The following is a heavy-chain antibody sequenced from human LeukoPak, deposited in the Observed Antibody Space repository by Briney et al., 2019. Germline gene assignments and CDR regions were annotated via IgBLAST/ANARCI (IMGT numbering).Heavy chain of an antibody. D-gene: IGHD3-10*01. CDR2: FIPIFGTA. Sequence: SVKVSCKASGGTFSSYAISWVRQAPGQGLEWMGGFIPIFGTANYAQKFQGRVTITADESTSTAYMELSSLRSEGTAVYYCARRSYYYGSGSHEKTYYYYGMDVWGQGTTVTVSS. J-gene: IGHJ6*02. CDR3: ARRSYYYGSGSHEKTYYYYGMDV. CDR1: GGTFSSYA. V-gene: IGHV1-69*13.